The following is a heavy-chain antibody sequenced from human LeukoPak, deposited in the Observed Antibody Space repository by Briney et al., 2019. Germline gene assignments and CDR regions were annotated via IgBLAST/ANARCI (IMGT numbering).Heavy chain of an antibody. CDR2: ISGDGGST. D-gene: IGHD6-19*01. V-gene: IGHV3-43*02. J-gene: IGHJ4*02. Sequence: GGSLRLSCAASGFTFDDYAMHWLRQAPGKGLEWVSLISGDGGSTYYADSVKGRFTISRDNSKNSLYLQMNSLRTEDTALYYCAKVGRASGWYVFDYWGQGTLVTVSS. CDR3: AKVGRASGWYVFDY. CDR1: GFTFDDYA.